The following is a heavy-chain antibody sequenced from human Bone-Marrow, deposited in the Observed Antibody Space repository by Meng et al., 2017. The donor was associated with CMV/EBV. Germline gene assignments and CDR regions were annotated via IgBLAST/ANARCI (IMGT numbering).Heavy chain of an antibody. CDR2: ISSSSSYI. Sequence: GESLKISCAASGFTFSSYSMNWVRQAPGKGLEWVSSISSSSSYIYYADSVKGRFTISRDNAENSLYLQMNSLRAEDTAVYYCASVGATKHYYYYYGMDVWGPGTTVTVSS. CDR1: GFTFSSYS. J-gene: IGHJ6*01. D-gene: IGHD1-26*01. V-gene: IGHV3-21*01. CDR3: ASVGATKHYYYYYGMDV.